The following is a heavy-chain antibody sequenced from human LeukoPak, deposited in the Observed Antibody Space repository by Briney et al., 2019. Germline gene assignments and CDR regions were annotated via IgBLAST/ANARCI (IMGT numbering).Heavy chain of an antibody. CDR1: GFTFSSYE. V-gene: IGHV3-48*03. D-gene: IGHD3-3*01. CDR2: ISSSGSTI. J-gene: IGHJ4*02. CDR3: ASGKWSGYLNYFDY. Sequence: GGSLRLSCAASGFTFSSYEMNWVRQAPGKGLEWVSYISSSGSTIYYADSVKGRYTISRDNDKNSLYLQMNSLRAEDTAVYYCASGKWSGYLNYFDYWGQGTLVTVSS.